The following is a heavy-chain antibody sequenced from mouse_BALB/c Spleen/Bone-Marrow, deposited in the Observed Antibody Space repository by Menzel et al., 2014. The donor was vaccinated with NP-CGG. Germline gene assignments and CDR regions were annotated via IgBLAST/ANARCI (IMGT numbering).Heavy chain of an antibody. V-gene: IGHV14-3*02. CDR2: IDPANGNT. CDR3: ARSHYYGSYAMDY. CDR1: GFNIKDTY. D-gene: IGHD1-2*01. Sequence: AQLQQSGADLVKPGASVKLSCTASGFNIKDTYMHWVKQRPEQGLEWIGRIDPANGNTKYDPKFQGKATITADTSSNAAFLQLSSLTSEDTAVYYCARSHYYGSYAMDYWGQGTSVTGSS. J-gene: IGHJ4*01.